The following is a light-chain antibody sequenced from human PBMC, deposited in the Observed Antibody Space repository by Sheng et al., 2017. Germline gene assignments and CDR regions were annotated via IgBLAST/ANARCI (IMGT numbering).Light chain of an antibody. J-gene: IGLJ2*01. Sequence: LMLTQPPSASASLGASVKIACTLSPGHYAYSVTWHQQLPQKAPRFLMTLYNDGRHNRGAGIPPRFSGSSSGPGPDRYLIISNVQSDDEGDYYCQTWGTGVRVVFGGGTKLTVL. CDR1: PGHYAYS. CDR3: QTWGTGVRVV. V-gene: IGLV4-69*01. CDR2: LYNDGRH.